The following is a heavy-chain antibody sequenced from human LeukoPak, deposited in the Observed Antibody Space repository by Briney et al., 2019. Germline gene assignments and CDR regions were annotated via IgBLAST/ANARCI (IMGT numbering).Heavy chain of an antibody. V-gene: IGHV3-23*01. D-gene: IGHD3-10*01. CDR2: LSDSGSST. CDR3: AKVPYSDYGSGRPPFMDV. CDR1: GFTFGNYA. J-gene: IGHJ6*02. Sequence: PGGPLRLSCAASGFTFGNYAMSWVRQAPGRGLDWVSTLSDSGSSTCYADSVKGRFTISRDNSKNTLYLQMDSLRVEDTATYYCAKVPYSDYGSGRPPFMDVWGQGTTVAVSS.